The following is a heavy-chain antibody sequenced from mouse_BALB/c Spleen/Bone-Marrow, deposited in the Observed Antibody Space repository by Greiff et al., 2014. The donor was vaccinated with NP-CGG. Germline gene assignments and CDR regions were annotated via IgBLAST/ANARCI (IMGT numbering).Heavy chain of an antibody. V-gene: IGHV5-17*02. CDR3: TRKGALNTHYCTMDY. CDR2: ISSGSSTI. CDR1: GFTFSSFG. D-gene: IGHD5-2*01. J-gene: IGHJ4*01. Sequence: EVQLVESGGGLVQPGGSRKLSCAASGFTFSSFGMHWVRQAPEKGLEWVAYISSGSSTIYYADTEKGRFTISRDNPKNTLFLQMTSQRSEDTSKYYCTRKGALNTHYCTMDYWGQGTSVTVSS.